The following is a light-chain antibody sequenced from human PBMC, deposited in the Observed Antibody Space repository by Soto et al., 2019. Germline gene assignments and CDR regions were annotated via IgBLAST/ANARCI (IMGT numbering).Light chain of an antibody. V-gene: IGKV3-20*01. CDR1: QSVSRNY. CDR2: DAS. Sequence: EIVLPQSPGTLSLSPGGRATLSCRASQSVSRNYVAWYQQKPGQPPRLLIYDASSRPPGIPDRFSGSGSGTDFTLTISRLEPEDFAVYYCQQSATFGPGTKVDI. CDR3: QQSAT. J-gene: IGKJ3*01.